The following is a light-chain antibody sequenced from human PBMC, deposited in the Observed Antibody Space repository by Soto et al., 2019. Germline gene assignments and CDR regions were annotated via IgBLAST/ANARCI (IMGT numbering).Light chain of an antibody. V-gene: IGLV2-11*01. J-gene: IGLJ1*01. CDR3: CSYAGTYTRV. CDR1: SSDVANYKY. CDR2: DVN. Sequence: QSVVTQPRSVSGSPGQSVTISCTRTSSDVANYKYVSWYQQHPGKAPKLMIYDVNKRPSGVPYRFSGSKSGNTASLTISGLQAEDEADYYCCSYAGTYTRVFGTGTKVTVL.